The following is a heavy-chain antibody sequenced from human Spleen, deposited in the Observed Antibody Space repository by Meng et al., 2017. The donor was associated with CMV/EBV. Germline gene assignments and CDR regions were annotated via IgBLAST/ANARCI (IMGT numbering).Heavy chain of an antibody. Sequence: ASVKVSCKASGGTFSGYAISWVRQAPGQGLEWMGWINPNSGGTNYAQKFQGRVTMTRDTSISTAYMELSRLRSDDTAVYYCARVDWNNLMDYWGQGTLVTVSS. D-gene: IGHD1/OR15-1a*01. CDR1: GGTFSGYA. CDR3: ARVDWNNLMDY. V-gene: IGHV1-2*02. J-gene: IGHJ4*02. CDR2: INPNSGGT.